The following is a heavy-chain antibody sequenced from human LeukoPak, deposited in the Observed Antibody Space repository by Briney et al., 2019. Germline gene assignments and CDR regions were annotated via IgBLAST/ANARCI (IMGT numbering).Heavy chain of an antibody. CDR3: ARDLRASTGAGLDY. V-gene: IGHV3-30-3*01. CDR1: GFTFSDYA. Sequence: PGGSLRLSCAASGFTFSDYAMHWVRQAPGKGLEWVAVLSYGGTNKYYADSVKGRFTISRDNSKNTMFLQMNSLRAEDTAVYHCARDLRASTGAGLDYWGQGTLVTVSS. D-gene: IGHD4/OR15-4a*01. J-gene: IGHJ4*02. CDR2: LSYGGTNK.